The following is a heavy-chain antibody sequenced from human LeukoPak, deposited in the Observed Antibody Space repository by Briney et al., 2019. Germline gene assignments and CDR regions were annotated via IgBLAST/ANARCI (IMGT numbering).Heavy chain of an antibody. CDR2: ISGSGGST. CDR1: GFTFSSYG. V-gene: IGHV3-23*01. J-gene: IGHJ5*02. Sequence: GGSVRLSCAASGFTFSSYGMSWVRQAPGKGLEWVSAISGSGGSTYYADSVKGRFTISRDNSKNTLYLQMNSLRAEDTAVYYCAKDRGIKYCSGGSCYSGWFDPWGQGTLVTVSP. D-gene: IGHD2-15*01. CDR3: AKDRGIKYCSGGSCYSGWFDP.